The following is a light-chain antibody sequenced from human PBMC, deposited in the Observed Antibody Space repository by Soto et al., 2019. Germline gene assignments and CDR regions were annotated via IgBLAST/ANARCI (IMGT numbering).Light chain of an antibody. Sequence: IVMTQSPATLSVSPGERATLSCRASQSVSSNLAWYKQKPGQAPRLLIYGASSRATGIPDRFSGSGSGTDFTLTISRLEPEDFEVYYCQQYGSSLFTFGPGTKVDIK. V-gene: IGKV3-20*01. J-gene: IGKJ3*01. CDR2: GAS. CDR3: QQYGSSLFT. CDR1: QSVSSN.